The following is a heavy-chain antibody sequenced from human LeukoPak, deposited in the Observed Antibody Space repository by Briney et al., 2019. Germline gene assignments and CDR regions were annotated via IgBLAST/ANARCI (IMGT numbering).Heavy chain of an antibody. CDR3: ARDPQDKRRTTVNY. D-gene: IGHD1-7*01. Sequence: GGSLRLSCAASGFTFSSYSMKWVRQAPGKGLESVSSISSSSSYIYYADSVKGRFTISRDNAKNSLYLQMNSLRAEDTAVYYCARDPQDKRRTTVNYWGQGTLVTVSS. J-gene: IGHJ4*02. V-gene: IGHV3-21*01. CDR2: ISSSSSYI. CDR1: GFTFSSYS.